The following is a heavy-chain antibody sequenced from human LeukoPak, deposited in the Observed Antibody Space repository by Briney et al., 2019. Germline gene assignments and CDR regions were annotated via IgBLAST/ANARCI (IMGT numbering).Heavy chain of an antibody. V-gene: IGHV3-74*03. CDR1: GFAISNFW. Sequence: GGSLRLSCAASGFAISNFWMHWVRQAPGKGLVWVARIRYDGGVTMYADSVKGRFTISRDNAKNSLYLQMNSLRAEDTAVYYCARGHGYNTAFDYWGQGTLVTVSS. J-gene: IGHJ4*02. CDR2: IRYDGGVT. CDR3: ARGHGYNTAFDY. D-gene: IGHD5-24*01.